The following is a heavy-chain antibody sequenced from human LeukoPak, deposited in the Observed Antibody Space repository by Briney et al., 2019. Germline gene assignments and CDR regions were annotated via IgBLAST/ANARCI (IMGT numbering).Heavy chain of an antibody. CDR1: GFAFENYA. CDR3: AKVGPPHCRDGNCYQYYFDC. V-gene: IGHV3-43*01. Sequence: GGSLRLSCAASGFAFENYAMHWVRQAPGKGLEWVSLIWWDGRSTDYADSVKGRFTISRDNSKYSLYLQMSSLRTDDTALYYCAKVGPPHCRDGNCYQYYFDCWGQGTLVTVSS. J-gene: IGHJ4*02. CDR2: IWWDGRST. D-gene: IGHD2-15*01.